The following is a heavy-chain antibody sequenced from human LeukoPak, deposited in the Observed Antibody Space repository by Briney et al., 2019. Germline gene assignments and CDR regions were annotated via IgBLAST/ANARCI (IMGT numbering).Heavy chain of an antibody. CDR3: ARDHQIGYYYYMDV. J-gene: IGHJ6*03. V-gene: IGHV1-2*02. CDR1: GYTFTGYY. CDR2: INPNSGGT. Sequence: GASVKVSCKASGYTFTGYYMHWVRQAPGQGLEWMGWINPNSGGTNYAQKFQGRVTMTRDTSISTAYMELSRLRSDDTAVYYCARDHQIGYYYYMDVWGKGTTVTVSS.